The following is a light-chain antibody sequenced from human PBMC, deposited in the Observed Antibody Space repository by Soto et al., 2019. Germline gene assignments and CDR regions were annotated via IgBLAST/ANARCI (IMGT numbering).Light chain of an antibody. J-gene: IGKJ1*01. Sequence: AIRMTQSPSSLSASTGDRVTITCRASQGMSSYLAWYQQKPGKAPKLLIYAASTLQSGVPSRFSGSGSGTDFTLTISCLQSEDFATYYCQQYYTVPTFGQGTKVEIK. V-gene: IGKV1-8*01. CDR3: QQYYTVPT. CDR2: AAS. CDR1: QGMSSY.